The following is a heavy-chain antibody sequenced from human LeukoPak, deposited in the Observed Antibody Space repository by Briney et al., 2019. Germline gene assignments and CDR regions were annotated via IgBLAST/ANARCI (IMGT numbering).Heavy chain of an antibody. CDR1: GGSISSYY. V-gene: IGHV4-59*01. CDR3: ARVSDYYDSSGYYYFDY. D-gene: IGHD3-22*01. Sequence: SETLSLTCTVSGGSISSYYWSWIRQPPGKGLKWIGYIYYSGSTNYNPSLKSRVTISVDTSKNQFSLKLSSVTAADTAVYYCARVSDYYDSSGYYYFDYWGQGTLVTVSS. J-gene: IGHJ4*02. CDR2: IYYSGST.